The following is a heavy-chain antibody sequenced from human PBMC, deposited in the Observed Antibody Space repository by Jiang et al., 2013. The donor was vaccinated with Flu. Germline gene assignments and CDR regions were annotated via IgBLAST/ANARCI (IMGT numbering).Heavy chain of an antibody. CDR3: ARDGSIFGGSHPNGMDV. V-gene: IGHV6-1*01. J-gene: IGHJ6*02. D-gene: IGHD3-3*01. CDR2: TYYRSKWYN. Sequence: SVSSNSAAWNWIRQSPSRGLEWLGRTYYRSKWYNDYAVSVKSRITINPDTSKNQFSLQLNSVTPEDTAVYYCARDGSIFGGSHPNGMDVWGQGTTVTVSS. CDR1: SVSSNSAA.